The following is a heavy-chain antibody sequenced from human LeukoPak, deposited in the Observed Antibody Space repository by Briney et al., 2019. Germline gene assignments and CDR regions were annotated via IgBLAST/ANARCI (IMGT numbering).Heavy chain of an antibody. D-gene: IGHD1-26*01. J-gene: IGHJ6*03. V-gene: IGHV1-18*01. CDR3: ARQFSYGLSGYYYYYMDV. CDR2: ISAYNGNT. CDR1: GYTFTSYG. Sequence: GASVKVSCKASGYTFTSYGISWVRQAPGQGLEWMGWISAYNGNTNYAQKLQGRVTMTTDTSTSTAYMELRSLRSDDTAVYYCARQFSYGLSGYYYYYMDVWGKGTTVTVSS.